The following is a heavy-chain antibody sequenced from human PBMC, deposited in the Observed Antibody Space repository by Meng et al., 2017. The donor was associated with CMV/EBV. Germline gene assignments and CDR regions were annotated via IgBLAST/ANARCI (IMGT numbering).Heavy chain of an antibody. CDR3: ARDGAGGFLEWLLDFDY. CDR2: ISYDGSNK. Sequence: GESLKISCAASGFTFSSYAMHWVRQAPGKGLEWVAVISYDGSNKYYADSVKGRFTISRDNSKNTLYLQMNSLRAEDTAVYYWARDGAGGFLEWLLDFDYWGQGTLVTVSS. CDR1: GFTFSSYA. V-gene: IGHV3-30-3*01. J-gene: IGHJ4*02. D-gene: IGHD3-3*01.